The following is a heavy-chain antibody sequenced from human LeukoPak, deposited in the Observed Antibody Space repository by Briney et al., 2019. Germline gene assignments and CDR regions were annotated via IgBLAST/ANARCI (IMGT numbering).Heavy chain of an antibody. D-gene: IGHD2-2*01. Sequence: SETLSLPCAVSGYSISSGYYWGWIRQPPGKGLEWIGSIYHSGSTYYNPSLKSRVTISVDTSKNQFSLKLSSVTAADTAVYYCARILGYCSSTSCSYYYYYYMDVWGKGTTVTVSS. V-gene: IGHV4-38-2*01. CDR2: IYHSGST. CDR1: GYSISSGYY. CDR3: ARILGYCSSTSCSYYYYYYMDV. J-gene: IGHJ6*03.